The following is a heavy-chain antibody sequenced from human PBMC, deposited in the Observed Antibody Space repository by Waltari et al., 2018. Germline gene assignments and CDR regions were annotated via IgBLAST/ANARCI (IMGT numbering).Heavy chain of an antibody. CDR1: GFTFDDYA. J-gene: IGHJ4*02. Sequence: EVQLVESGGGLVQPGRSLRLSCAASGFTFDDYAMHWVRQAPGKGLEWVSGISWNSGSIGYADSVKGRFTISRNNAKNSLYLQMNSLRAEDMALYYCAKGGEARRWLRSYFDYWGQGTLVTVSS. D-gene: IGHD5-12*01. CDR2: ISWNSGSI. V-gene: IGHV3-9*03. CDR3: AKGGEARRWLRSYFDY.